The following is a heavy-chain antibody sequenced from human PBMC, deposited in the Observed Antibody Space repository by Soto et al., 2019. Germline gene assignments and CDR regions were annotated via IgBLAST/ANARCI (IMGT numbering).Heavy chain of an antibody. V-gene: IGHV1-18*01. CDR1: GYRFETYG. J-gene: IGHJ6*02. CDR2: ISAYSVDT. Sequence: QVQLVQSGAEVKKPGASVKVSCKASGYRFETYGMTWVRQVPGQGLEWMGWISAYSVDTYNAQKFQDRVTMTTDTSTGTAYMELRGLRSDDTAVYYCARGHEVIRGALDVWGQGTTVTVSS. D-gene: IGHD2-21*01. CDR3: ARGHEVIRGALDV.